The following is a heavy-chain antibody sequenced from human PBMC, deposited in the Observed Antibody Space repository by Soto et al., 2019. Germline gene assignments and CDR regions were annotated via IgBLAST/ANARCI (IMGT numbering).Heavy chain of an antibody. CDR2: ISYDGSNK. CDR3: AKAERSGYDRPD. J-gene: IGHJ4*02. CDR1: GFTFSSYG. V-gene: IGHV3-30*18. D-gene: IGHD5-12*01. Sequence: GGSLRLSCAASGFTFSSYGMHWVRQAPGKGLEWVAVISYDGSNKYYADSVKGRFTISRDNSKNTLYLQMNSLRAEDTAVYYCAKAERSGYDRPDWGQGTLVTVSS.